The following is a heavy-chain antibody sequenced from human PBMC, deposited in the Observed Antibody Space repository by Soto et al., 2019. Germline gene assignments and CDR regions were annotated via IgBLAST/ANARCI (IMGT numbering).Heavy chain of an antibody. CDR3: TIDWTERDWFEP. D-gene: IGHD1-26*01. V-gene: IGHV3-15*07. CDR2: IKSKTDGGTT. CDR1: GLIFSNAW. Sequence: EVQLVESGGGLVKPGGSLRLSCAASGLIFSNAWMNWVRQAPGKGLEWVGRIKSKTDGGTTDYAAPVKGRFTISRDDSTNTLYLQMNSLKTEDTAVYYCTIDWTERDWFEPWGQGTLVTVSS. J-gene: IGHJ5*02.